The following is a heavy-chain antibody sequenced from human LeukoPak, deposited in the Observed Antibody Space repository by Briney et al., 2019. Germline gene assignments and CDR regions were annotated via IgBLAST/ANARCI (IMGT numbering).Heavy chain of an antibody. CDR1: GYTFTGYY. CDR3: ARMEIRYDILTGPFDY. D-gene: IGHD3-9*01. Sequence: ASVKVSCKASGYTFTGYYMHWVRQAPGQGLEWMGIINPSGGSTSYAQKFQGRVTMTRDTSTSTVYMELSSLRSEDTAVYYCARMEIRYDILTGPFDYWGQGTLVTVSS. J-gene: IGHJ4*02. CDR2: INPSGGST. V-gene: IGHV1-46*01.